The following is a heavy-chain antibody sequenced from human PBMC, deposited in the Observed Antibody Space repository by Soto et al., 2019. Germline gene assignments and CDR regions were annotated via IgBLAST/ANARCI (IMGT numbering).Heavy chain of an antibody. V-gene: IGHV3-30*18. CDR2: ISYDGSNK. D-gene: IGHD6-19*01. CDR3: AKEPSSGWYWAINWFDP. J-gene: IGHJ5*02. Sequence: QVQLVESGGGVVQPGRSLRLSCAASGFTFSSYGMHWVRQAPGKGLEWVAVISYDGSNKYYADSVKGRFTISRDNYKNTLYLQMNSLRAKDTAVYYCAKEPSSGWYWAINWFDPWGQGTLVTVSS. CDR1: GFTFSSYG.